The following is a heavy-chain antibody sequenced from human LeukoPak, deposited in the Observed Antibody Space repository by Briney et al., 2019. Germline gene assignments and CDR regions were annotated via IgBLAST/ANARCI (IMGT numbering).Heavy chain of an antibody. CDR3: ARGPGGFGEEWDY. V-gene: IGHV1-2*02. Sequence: ASVKVSCKASGYTFTGYYMHWVRQAPGQGLGWMGWINPNSGGTNYAQKFQGRVTMTGDTSISTAYMELSRLRSDDTAVYYCARGPGGFGEEWDYWGQGTLVTVSS. CDR2: INPNSGGT. D-gene: IGHD3-10*01. CDR1: GYTFTGYY. J-gene: IGHJ4*02.